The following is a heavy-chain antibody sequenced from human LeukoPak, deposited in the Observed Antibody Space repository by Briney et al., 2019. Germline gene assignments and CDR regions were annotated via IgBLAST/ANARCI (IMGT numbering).Heavy chain of an antibody. CDR3: ARRAPYSYEWSTLDY. Sequence: SQTLSPTCTVSGGSISSGGYYWSWIRQHPGKGLEWIGYIYYSGSTYYNPSLKSRVTISVDTSKNQFSLKLSSVTAADTAVYYCARRAPYSYEWSTLDYWGQGTLVTVSS. CDR1: GGSISSGGYY. J-gene: IGHJ4*02. CDR2: IYYSGST. V-gene: IGHV4-31*03. D-gene: IGHD5-18*01.